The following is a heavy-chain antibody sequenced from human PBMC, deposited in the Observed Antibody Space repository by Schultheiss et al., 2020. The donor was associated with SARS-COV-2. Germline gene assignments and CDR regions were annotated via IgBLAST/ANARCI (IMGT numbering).Heavy chain of an antibody. D-gene: IGHD6-19*01. Sequence: GGSLRLSCAASGFTFDDYAMHWVRQAPGKGLEWVSGISWNSGSIGYADSVKGRFTISRDNAKNSLYLQMNSLRAEDTAVYYCAKDGGRAAGTWGGIAVAANFDYWGQGTLVTVSS. CDR2: ISWNSGSI. V-gene: IGHV3-9*01. J-gene: IGHJ4*02. CDR1: GFTFDDYA. CDR3: AKDGGRAAGTWGGIAVAANFDY.